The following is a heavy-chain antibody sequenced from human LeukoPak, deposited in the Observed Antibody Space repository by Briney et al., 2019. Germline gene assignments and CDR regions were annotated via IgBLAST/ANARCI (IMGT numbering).Heavy chain of an antibody. J-gene: IGHJ4*02. V-gene: IGHV3-74*01. Sequence: GGSLRLSCAASGFTFSTHYMYWVRQAPGKGLVWVSRIDSDGSSTNYADSVKGRFTISRDNVKNTLYLQMNSLTAEDTAVYYCARDAVNWGQGTLVTVSS. CDR1: GFTFSTHY. D-gene: IGHD6-19*01. CDR3: ARDAVN. CDR2: IDSDGSST.